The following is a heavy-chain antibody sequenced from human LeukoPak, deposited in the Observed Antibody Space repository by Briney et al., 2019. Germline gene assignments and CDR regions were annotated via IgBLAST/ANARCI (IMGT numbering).Heavy chain of an antibody. V-gene: IGHV3-30*02. Sequence: SGGSLRLSCVASGFTFRSYGIHWVRQAPGKGLEWLAFIWYDEVTKNYADSVKGRFTISRDNSKNTLYVQMNSLRPDDTAVYYCARDSHTRYYYGSGTIPYWGQGTLVTVSS. CDR3: ARDSHTRYYYGSGTIPY. CDR1: GFTFRSYG. CDR2: IWYDEVTK. J-gene: IGHJ4*02. D-gene: IGHD3-10*01.